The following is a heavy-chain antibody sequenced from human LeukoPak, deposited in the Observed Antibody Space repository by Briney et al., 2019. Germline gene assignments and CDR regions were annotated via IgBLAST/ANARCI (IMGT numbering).Heavy chain of an antibody. D-gene: IGHD3-10*01. CDR1: GGSISSSSYY. V-gene: IGHV4-39*07. CDR3: ARDRYYYGSRSYYFDY. Sequence: PSETLSLTCTVSGGSISSSSYYWGWIRQPPGKGLEWIGSIYYSGSTYYNPSLKSRVTISVDTSKNQFSLKLSSVTAADTAVYYCARDRYYYGSRSYYFDYWGQGTLVTVSS. J-gene: IGHJ4*02. CDR2: IYYSGST.